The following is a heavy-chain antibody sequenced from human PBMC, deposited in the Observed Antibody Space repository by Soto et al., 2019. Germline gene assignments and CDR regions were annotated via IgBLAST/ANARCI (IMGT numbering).Heavy chain of an antibody. Sequence: TTSLTCTVSGGSMISGDYYWSWLRQPPGKGLEWIGYIYYSGSTYYNPSLKSRVTISVDTSKNQFSLKLSSVTAADTAVYYCARVTLYNWNYLLDLWGQGTLVTVS. J-gene: IGHJ5*02. V-gene: IGHV4-30-4*01. CDR1: GGSMISGDYY. CDR2: IYYSGST. CDR3: ARVTLYNWNYLLDL. D-gene: IGHD1-7*01.